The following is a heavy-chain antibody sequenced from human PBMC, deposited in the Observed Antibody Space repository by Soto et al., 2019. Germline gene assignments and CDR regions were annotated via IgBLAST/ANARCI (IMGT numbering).Heavy chain of an antibody. CDR1: GYTFTSYA. CDR2: INAGNGNT. CDR3: ARTPHYGDYAGNAFDI. D-gene: IGHD4-17*01. Sequence: ASVKVSCKASGYTFTSYAMHWVRQAPGQRLEWMGWINAGNGNTKYSQKFQGRVTITRDTSASTAYMELSSLRSEDTAVYYCARTPHYGDYAGNAFDIWGQGTMVTV. V-gene: IGHV1-3*01. J-gene: IGHJ3*02.